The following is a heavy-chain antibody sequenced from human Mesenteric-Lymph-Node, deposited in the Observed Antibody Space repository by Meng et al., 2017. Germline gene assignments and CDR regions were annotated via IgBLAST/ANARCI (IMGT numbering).Heavy chain of an antibody. Sequence: QLQLQESGPGLVKPSETLSLTCTVSGGSIRSSSYYWGWIRQPPGKGLEYIGRIFYSGNTYYNPSLKSRVTISIDTSENQFSLKLSSVTAADTAVYYCARRVFYGSANFDYWGQGTLVTVSS. CDR2: IFYSGNT. CDR3: ARRVFYGSANFDY. D-gene: IGHD3-10*01. CDR1: GGSIRSSSYY. J-gene: IGHJ4*02. V-gene: IGHV4-39*01.